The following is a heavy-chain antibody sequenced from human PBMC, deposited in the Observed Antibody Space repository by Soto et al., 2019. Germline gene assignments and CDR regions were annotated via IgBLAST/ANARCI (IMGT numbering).Heavy chain of an antibody. V-gene: IGHV4-59*01. CDR3: ARMNQLAPKRNAFGI. J-gene: IGHJ3*02. Sequence: PSETLSLTCTVSGVSISSYYWTWTRQPPGKGLEWIGYIYYSGSSGSTNYSPSLKSRVTMSADTSKNQFSLKLSSVTAAETAVYYCARMNQLAPKRNAFGIWGQGTMVTVSS. CDR2: IYYSGSSGST. CDR1: GVSISSYY. D-gene: IGHD1-1*01.